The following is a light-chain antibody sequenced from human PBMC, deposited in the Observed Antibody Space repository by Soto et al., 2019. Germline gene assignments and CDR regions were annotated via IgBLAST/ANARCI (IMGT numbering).Light chain of an antibody. J-gene: IGKJ2*01. CDR3: QQYGSSPFT. CDR1: QSVSSGY. CDR2: GAS. Sequence: ESVLTQSPGTLSLSPGERATLSCRASQSVSSGYLAWYQHKPGQAPRLLIYGASSRATGIPDRFSGSGSATDSTLNISRLEPEDFALYYCQQYGSSPFTFGQGTRLEIK. V-gene: IGKV3-20*01.